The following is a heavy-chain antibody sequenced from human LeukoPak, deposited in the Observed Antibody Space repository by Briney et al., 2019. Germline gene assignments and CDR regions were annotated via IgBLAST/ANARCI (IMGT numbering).Heavy chain of an antibody. CDR3: TRSNGSWYPLDAFDI. CDR2: IRSKAFGGTR. Sequence: GGSLRLSCTASGFTFGDYGMNWFRQAPGKGLEWVGFIRSKAFGGTREYAASVKGRFTISRDDSKSIAYLQMNSLKTADTAVYYCTRSNGSWYPLDAFDIWGQGTMVIVSS. V-gene: IGHV3-49*03. CDR1: GFTFGDYG. D-gene: IGHD6-13*01. J-gene: IGHJ3*02.